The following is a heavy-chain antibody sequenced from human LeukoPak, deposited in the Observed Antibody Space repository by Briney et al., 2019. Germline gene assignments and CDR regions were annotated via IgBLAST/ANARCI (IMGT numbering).Heavy chain of an antibody. CDR3: ASGYTSGA. CDR2: INQDGSEK. V-gene: IGHV3-7*05. D-gene: IGHD6-19*01. J-gene: IGHJ3*01. CDR1: GFTFSTYW. Sequence: PGGSLRLSCAASGFTFSTYWMCCVRQAPGKGLEWVANINQDGSEKNYVDSVKGRFTISRDNAKNSLYLQMNSLRAEDTAVYYCASGYTSGAWGQGTLVTVSS.